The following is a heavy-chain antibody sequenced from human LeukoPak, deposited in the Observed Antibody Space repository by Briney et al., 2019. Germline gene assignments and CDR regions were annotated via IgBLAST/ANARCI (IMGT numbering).Heavy chain of an antibody. CDR1: GYTFTSYH. CDR3: ARDYNWDMPGYNMDV. J-gene: IGHJ6*03. Sequence: ASVKVSCKASGYTFTSYHMHWVRQAPGQGLEWMGIINPSGGTTNYAQKFRGRVTMTRDTSISTAYMELSGLRSDDTAVYYCARDYNWDMPGYNMDVWGKGTTVTVAS. CDR2: INPSGGTT. V-gene: IGHV1-46*01. D-gene: IGHD1-1*01.